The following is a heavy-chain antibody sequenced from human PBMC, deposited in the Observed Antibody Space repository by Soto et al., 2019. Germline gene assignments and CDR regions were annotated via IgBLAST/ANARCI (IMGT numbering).Heavy chain of an antibody. CDR3: ANQRYIPYGMDV. CDR1: GYSFTSYW. V-gene: IGHV5-10-1*01. D-gene: IGHD5-12*01. J-gene: IGHJ6*02. CDR2: IDPSDSYT. Sequence: GESLKISSKGAGYSFTSYWISWVRQMPGKGLEWMGRIDPSDSYTNYSPSFQGHVTISADKSISTAYLQWSSLKASDTAMYYCANQRYIPYGMDVWGQGTTVTVSS.